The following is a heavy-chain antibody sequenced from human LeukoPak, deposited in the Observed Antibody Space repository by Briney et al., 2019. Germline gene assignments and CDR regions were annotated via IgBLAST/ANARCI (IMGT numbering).Heavy chain of an antibody. CDR2: INPNSGGT. J-gene: IGHJ4*02. D-gene: IGHD3-16*02. CDR1: GYTFTSYG. CDR3: ARGGILRVYDYVWGSYRPLGY. Sequence: GASVKVSCKASGYTFTSYGISWVRQAPGQGLEWMGWINPNSGGTNYAQKFQGRVTMTRDTSIGTAYMELSRLRSDDTAVYYCARGGILRVYDYVWGSYRPLGYWGQGTLVTVSS. V-gene: IGHV1-2*02.